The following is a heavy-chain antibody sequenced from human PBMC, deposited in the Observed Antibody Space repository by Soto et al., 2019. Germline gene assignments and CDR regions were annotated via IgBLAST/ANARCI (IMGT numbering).Heavy chain of an antibody. CDR3: ARSQGSSTSLEIYYYYYYGMDV. J-gene: IGHJ6*02. CDR2: IIPIYGTG. CDR1: GGTFSSYA. Sequence: QVQLVQSGAEVKKPGSSVKVSCKASGGTFSSYAISWVRQAPGQGLEWMGGIIPIYGTGNYAQKFQGRVTITADESTSTAYMELSSLRSEDTAVYYCARSQGSSTSLEIYYYYYYGMDVWGQGTTVTVSS. D-gene: IGHD2-2*01. V-gene: IGHV1-69*01.